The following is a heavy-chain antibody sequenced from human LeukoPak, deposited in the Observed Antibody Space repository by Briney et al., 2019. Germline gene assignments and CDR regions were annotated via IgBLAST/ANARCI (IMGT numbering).Heavy chain of an antibody. CDR2: INTNTGIP. J-gene: IGHJ6*02. Sequence: ASVKVSCKASGYTFTSYAMNWVRQAPGQGLEWMGWINTNTGIPTYAQGFTGRFVFSLDTSVSTAYLQISSLKAEDTAVYYCARDGGDIVVVVAAIAPDYYYGMDVWGQGTTVTVSS. CDR3: ARDGGDIVVVVAAIAPDYYYGMDV. V-gene: IGHV7-4-1*02. D-gene: IGHD2-15*01. CDR1: GYTFTSYA.